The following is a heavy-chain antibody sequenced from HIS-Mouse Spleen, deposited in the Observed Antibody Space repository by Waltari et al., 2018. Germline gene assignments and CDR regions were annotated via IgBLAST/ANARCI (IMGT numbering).Heavy chain of an antibody. Sequence: EVQLLESGGGLVQPGGSLRLSCAASGSTFSSYAMSWVRQAPGKGLEWVSAISGSGGSTYYADAVKGRFTISRDKSKNTLYLQMNSLRAEDTAVYYCAKDRNWGSSGYFDYWGQGTLVTVSS. CDR3: AKDRNWGSSGYFDY. CDR1: GSTFSSYA. CDR2: ISGSGGST. D-gene: IGHD3-16*01. V-gene: IGHV3-23*01. J-gene: IGHJ4*02.